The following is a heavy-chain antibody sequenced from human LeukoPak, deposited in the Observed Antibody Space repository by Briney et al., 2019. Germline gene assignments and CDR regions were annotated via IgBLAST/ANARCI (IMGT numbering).Heavy chain of an antibody. CDR1: GGSFSGYY. V-gene: IGHV4-34*01. CDR2: INHSGST. J-gene: IGHJ4*02. Sequence: SETLSLTCAVYGGSFSGYYWSWIRQPPGKGLEWIGEINHSGSTNYNPSRKSRVTISVDTSKNQFSLKLSSVTAADTAVYYCARKRSYCGGDCPNFDYWGQGTLVTVSS. CDR3: ARKRSYCGGDCPNFDY. D-gene: IGHD2-21*02.